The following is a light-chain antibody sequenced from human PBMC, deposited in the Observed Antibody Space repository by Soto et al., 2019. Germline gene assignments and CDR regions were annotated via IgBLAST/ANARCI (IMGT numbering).Light chain of an antibody. Sequence: DIQMTQSPSSLSASVGDRVTITCRASQSIYNYLNWYQQKPVKAPKLLIYAASSLQSGVPSRFSGSGSGTDFNLTISSLQPEDFATYYCKQSYSTPVTFGQGSTLVIK. CDR1: QSIYNY. CDR3: KQSYSTPVT. V-gene: IGKV1-39*01. J-gene: IGKJ2*01. CDR2: AAS.